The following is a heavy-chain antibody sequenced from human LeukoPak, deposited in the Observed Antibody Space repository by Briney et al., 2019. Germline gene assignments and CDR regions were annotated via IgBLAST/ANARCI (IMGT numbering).Heavy chain of an antibody. V-gene: IGHV3-30*02. J-gene: IGHJ4*02. CDR1: GFNFSNYN. D-gene: IGHD4-17*01. CDR2: IRSDGSNK. CDR3: AKDYGPLSSY. Sequence: GGSLRLSCAASGFNFSNYNMIWVRQPPGKGLEWVTFIRSDGSNKYYADSVKGRFTISRDNSKNTLYLQMNSLRAEDTAVYYCAKDYGPLSSYWGQGILVTVSS.